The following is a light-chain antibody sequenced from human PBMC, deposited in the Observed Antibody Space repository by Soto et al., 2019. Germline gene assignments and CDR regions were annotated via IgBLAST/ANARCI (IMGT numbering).Light chain of an antibody. CDR3: QQSYSTPYT. J-gene: IGKJ2*01. CDR2: RAS. V-gene: IGKV1-39*01. CDR1: QAINNN. Sequence: DIQLTQPPSSLSASVTDRVTITCRASQAINNNLNWYQQKLGKAPELLIYRASTLQSGVPSRFSGSGSVTDFTLTISSLEHEDFGTYYCQQSYSTPYTFGQGTKVEIK.